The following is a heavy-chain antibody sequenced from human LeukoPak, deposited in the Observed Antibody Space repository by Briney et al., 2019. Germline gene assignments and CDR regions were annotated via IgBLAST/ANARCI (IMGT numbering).Heavy chain of an antibody. Sequence: GGSLRLSCTASGFIFRDHAMSWFRQAPGKGLEWVGFIRTKTYSQTTEYAASVEGRFTISRDDSTSIAYLQMNSLKTEDTAVYYCSRNSGTLTGWPFDIWGQGTMVTVSS. D-gene: IGHD5-12*01. V-gene: IGHV3-49*03. CDR1: GFIFRDHA. J-gene: IGHJ3*02. CDR2: IRTKTYSQTT. CDR3: SRNSGTLTGWPFDI.